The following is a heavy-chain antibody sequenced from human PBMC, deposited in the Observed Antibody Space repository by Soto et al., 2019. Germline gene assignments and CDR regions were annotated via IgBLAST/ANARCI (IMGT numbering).Heavy chain of an antibody. CDR2: IDWDDDK. D-gene: IGHD3-16*02. CDR1: EFSLSTSGMC. Sequence: SGPTLVNPTQTLTLTCTFSEFSLSTSGMCVSWIRQPPGKALEWLALIDWDDDKYYSTSLKTRLTISKDTSKNQVVLTMTNMDPVDTATYYCARTHYVWGSYRVFDYWGQGTLVTVSS. CDR3: ARTHYVWGSYRVFDY. V-gene: IGHV2-70*01. J-gene: IGHJ4*02.